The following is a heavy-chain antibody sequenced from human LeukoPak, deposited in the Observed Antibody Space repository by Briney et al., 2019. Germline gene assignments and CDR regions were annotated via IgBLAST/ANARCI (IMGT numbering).Heavy chain of an antibody. CDR2: ISYSGST. Sequence: SETLSLTCTVSGGSMNNYYWSWIRQPPGKGLEWIGYISYSGSTSYNPSLKTRVTISVDTSKIQFSLKLSSVTAADTAVYYCARGHDGQLERGNWFDPWGQGTLVTVSS. D-gene: IGHD1-26*01. CDR1: GGSMNNYY. J-gene: IGHJ5*02. V-gene: IGHV4-59*08. CDR3: ARGHDGQLERGNWFDP.